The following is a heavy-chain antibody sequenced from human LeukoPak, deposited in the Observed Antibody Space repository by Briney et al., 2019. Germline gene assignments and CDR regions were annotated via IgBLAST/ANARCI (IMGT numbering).Heavy chain of an antibody. D-gene: IGHD6-13*01. J-gene: IGHJ4*02. Sequence: PGGSLRLSCAASGFTFSSYSMNWVRQAPGKGLEWVSYISSSSSTIYYADSVKGRFTISRDNAKNSLYLQMNSLRAEDTAVYYCARERGSSWYNSLDYWGQGTLVTVSS. CDR2: ISSSSSTI. V-gene: IGHV3-48*01. CDR1: GFTFSSYS. CDR3: ARERGSSWYNSLDY.